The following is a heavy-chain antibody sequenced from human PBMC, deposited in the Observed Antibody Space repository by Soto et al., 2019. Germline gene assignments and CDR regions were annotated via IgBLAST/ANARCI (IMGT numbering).Heavy chain of an antibody. V-gene: IGHV4-39*01. CDR3: ARAGDCSGGSCYSGQAAYYYMDV. Sequence: SETLSLTCTVSGGSISSSSYYWGWIRQPPGKGLEWIGSIYYSGSTYYNPSLKSRVTISVDTSKNQFSLKLGSVTAADTAVYYCARAGDCSGGSCYSGQAAYYYMDVWGKGTTVTVSS. CDR1: GGSISSSSYY. J-gene: IGHJ6*03. CDR2: IYYSGST. D-gene: IGHD2-15*01.